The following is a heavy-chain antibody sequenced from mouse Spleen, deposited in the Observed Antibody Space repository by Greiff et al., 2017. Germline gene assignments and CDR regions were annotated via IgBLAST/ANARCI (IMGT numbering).Heavy chain of an antibody. Sequence: DVKLVESGGGLVQPGGSMKLSCAASGFTFSDAWMDWVRQSPEKGLEWVAEIRNKANNHATYYAESVKGRFTISRDDSKSSVYLQMNILRAEDTGIYYCTKLGLRNWYFDVWGAGTTVTVSS. J-gene: IGHJ1*01. CDR3: TKLGLRNWYFDV. V-gene: IGHV6-6*01. CDR2: IRNKANNHAT. D-gene: IGHD3-1*01. CDR1: GFTFSDAW.